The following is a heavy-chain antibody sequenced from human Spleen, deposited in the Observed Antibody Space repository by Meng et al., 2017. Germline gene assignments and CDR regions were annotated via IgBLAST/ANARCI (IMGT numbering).Heavy chain of an antibody. V-gene: IGHV4-4*02. CDR3: ATETRIAIFGVVAFDS. Sequence: QVQLQQSGPGLVQPSGTLSLTCAFSGGSISSSTWWSWVRQPPGLGLEWIGSIAYSGSSFYNPSLKSRLTMSVDTSKNQFSLKLTSVTAADTAVYYCATETRIAIFGVVAFDSWGQGTLVTVSS. D-gene: IGHD3-3*01. J-gene: IGHJ5*01. CDR2: IAYSGSS. CDR1: GGSISSSTW.